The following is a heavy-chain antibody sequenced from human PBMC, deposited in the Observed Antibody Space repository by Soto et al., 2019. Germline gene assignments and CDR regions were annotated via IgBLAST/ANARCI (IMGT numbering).Heavy chain of an antibody. CDR1: GFSLSTSGVG. J-gene: IGHJ1*01. CDR2: IYWDDDK. D-gene: IGHD1-1*01. Sequence: QITLKESGPTLVKPTQTLTLTCTFSGFSLSTSGVGVGWIRQPPGKALEWLALIYWDDDKRYSPSLKSRLTITKDTSNNQLVLTLTNMDPVDTATHHCTHFNLTTGVPHFQHWGQGTLVTVSS. CDR3: THFNLTTGVPHFQH. V-gene: IGHV2-5*02.